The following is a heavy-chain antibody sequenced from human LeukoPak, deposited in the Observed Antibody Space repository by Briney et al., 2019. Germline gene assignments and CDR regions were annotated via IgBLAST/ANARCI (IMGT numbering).Heavy chain of an antibody. D-gene: IGHD1-7*01. CDR1: GFTLSSYW. V-gene: IGHV3-74*01. Sequence: GRSLRLSCAASGFTLSSYWVHWVRQAPGKGLVWVSRISSDGGDTIYADSVKGRFTILRDNANNTLYLQMNSLRGDDTAVYYCAREWELRGAYYMDVWGKGTTVTVSS. CDR2: ISSDGGDT. CDR3: AREWELRGAYYMDV. J-gene: IGHJ6*03.